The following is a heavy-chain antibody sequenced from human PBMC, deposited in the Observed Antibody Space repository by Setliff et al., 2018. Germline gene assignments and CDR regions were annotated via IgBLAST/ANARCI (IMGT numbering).Heavy chain of an antibody. CDR2: IYTSGST. V-gene: IGHV4-61*09. CDR1: GDSISSGSYY. J-gene: IGHJ4*02. D-gene: IGHD3-16*02. CDR3: ARESPLDDYVWGSYRSYYFDY. Sequence: PSETLSLTCTVSGDSISSGSYYWTWIRQPAGKGLEWIGHIYTSGSTNYSPSLKSRVTISVDTSKNQFSLKLSSVTAADTAVYYCARESPLDDYVWGSYRSYYFDYWGQGTLVTVSS.